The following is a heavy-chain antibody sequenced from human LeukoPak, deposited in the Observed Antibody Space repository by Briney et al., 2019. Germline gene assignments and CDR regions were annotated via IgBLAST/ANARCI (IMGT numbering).Heavy chain of an antibody. D-gene: IGHD2-15*01. J-gene: IGHJ4*02. CDR1: GFTFSSYA. V-gene: IGHV3-23*01. CDR2: ISGSGTDT. Sequence: GGSLRLSCGGSGFTFSSYAMSWVRQAPGKGLEWVSAISGSGTDTFYANSVKGRFTISRDNPKNTLYLQMNSLRAEDTAVYYCAEGGSSSCYSPSDYWGQGTLVTVSS. CDR3: AEGGSSSCYSPSDY.